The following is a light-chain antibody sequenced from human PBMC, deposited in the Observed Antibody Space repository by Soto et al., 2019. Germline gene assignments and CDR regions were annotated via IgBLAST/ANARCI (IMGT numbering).Light chain of an antibody. V-gene: IGLV2-14*01. CDR2: EVS. CDR3: SSYISSSTRVV. CDR1: SSDVGGYNY. Sequence: QSVLTQPASVSGSPGQSITISCTGTSSDVGGYNYVSWYQQHPGKAPKLMIYEVSNRPSGVSNRFSGSKSGNTASLTISGLQAEDEADYYCSSYISSSTRVVFGGGTKLTVL. J-gene: IGLJ2*01.